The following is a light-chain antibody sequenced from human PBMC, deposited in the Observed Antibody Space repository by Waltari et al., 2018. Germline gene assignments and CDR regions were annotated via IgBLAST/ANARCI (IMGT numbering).Light chain of an antibody. J-gene: IGLJ2*01. CDR1: NVGSKS. Sequence: SYVLTHPPSASVATGQTARLTCGGDNVGSKSVQRYQQKPGQAPLLVVYDDRARPSGIPDRFSASNSGNTATLTITRVENGDEADYYCQVWDTTSDRVVFGGGTKLTVL. CDR2: DDR. V-gene: IGLV3-21*02. CDR3: QVWDTTSDRVV.